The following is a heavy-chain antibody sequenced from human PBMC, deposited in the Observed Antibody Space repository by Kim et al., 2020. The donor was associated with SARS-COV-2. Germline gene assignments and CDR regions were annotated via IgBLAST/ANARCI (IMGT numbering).Heavy chain of an antibody. Sequence: TNYNPSLKSRVTISVDTSKNQFSRKLSSVTAADTAVYYCARARILTGFDYWGQGTLVTVSS. D-gene: IGHD3-9*01. V-gene: IGHV4-34*01. CDR2: T. J-gene: IGHJ4*02. CDR3: ARARILTGFDY.